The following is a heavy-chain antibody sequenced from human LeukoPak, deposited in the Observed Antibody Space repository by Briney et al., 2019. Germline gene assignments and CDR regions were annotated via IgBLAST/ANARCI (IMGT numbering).Heavy chain of an antibody. CDR1: GFTFDDYA. CDR2: ISWNSGSI. Sequence: SGGSLRLSCAASGFTFDDYAMHWVRQAPGKGLEWVSGISWNSGSIGYADSVKGRSTISRDNAKNSLYLQMNSLRAEDTALYYCAKDRMWIQLSGGYDYWGQGTLVTVSS. V-gene: IGHV3-9*01. J-gene: IGHJ4*02. CDR3: AKDRMWIQLSGGYDY. D-gene: IGHD5-18*01.